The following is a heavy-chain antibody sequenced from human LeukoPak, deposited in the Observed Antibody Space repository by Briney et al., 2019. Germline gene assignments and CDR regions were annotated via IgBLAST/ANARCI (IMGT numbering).Heavy chain of an antibody. D-gene: IGHD2-15*01. CDR1: GYSISSGYY. Sequence: SETLSLTCTVSGYSISSGYYWGWIRQPPGKGLEWIGEIYHSGSTNYNPSLKSRVTISVDKSKNQFSLKLSSVTAADTAVYYCASRVPLGFFDYWGQGTLVTVSS. CDR2: IYHSGST. V-gene: IGHV4-38-2*02. J-gene: IGHJ4*02. CDR3: ASRVPLGFFDY.